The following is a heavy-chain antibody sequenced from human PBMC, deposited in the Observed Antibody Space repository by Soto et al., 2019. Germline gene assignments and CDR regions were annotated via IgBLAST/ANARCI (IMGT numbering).Heavy chain of an antibody. J-gene: IGHJ6*02. CDR2: TYYRSKWYN. CDR1: GDSVSSNSAA. D-gene: IGHD3-3*01. V-gene: IGHV6-1*01. CDR3: AREGDYDFWSGRSGYGMDV. Sequence: SQTLSLTCAISGDSVSSNSAAWNWIRQSPSRGLEWLGRTYYRSKWYNDYAVSVKSRITINPDTSKNQFSLQLNSVTPEDTAVYYCAREGDYDFWSGRSGYGMDVWGQGTTVTV.